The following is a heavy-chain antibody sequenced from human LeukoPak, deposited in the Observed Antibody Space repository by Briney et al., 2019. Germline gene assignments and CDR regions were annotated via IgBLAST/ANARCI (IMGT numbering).Heavy chain of an antibody. CDR1: GGSISSYY. V-gene: IGHV4-4*07. CDR3: ARGQDYYGSGSYYT. D-gene: IGHD3-10*01. CDR2: IYTSGST. J-gene: IGHJ4*02. Sequence: PSETLSLTCTVSGGSISSYYWSWIRQPAGKGLEWIGRIYTSGSTNYNPSLKSRVTMSVDTSKNQFSLKLSSVTAADTAVYYCARGQDYYGSGSYYTWGQGTLVTVSS.